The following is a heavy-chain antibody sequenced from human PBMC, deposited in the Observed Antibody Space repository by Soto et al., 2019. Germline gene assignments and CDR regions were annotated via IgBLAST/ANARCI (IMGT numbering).Heavy chain of an antibody. V-gene: IGHV3-23*01. Sequence: GGSLRLSCAVSGFTFNSNDMTWVRQAPGKGLEWVSTISSSGAFTYHADSVRGRLTISRDNSKNTLYLQMNSLRAEDTAVYYCAKNPGYYYDSTGYHFDYWGQGTLVTVSS. CDR2: ISSSGAFT. CDR3: AKNPGYYYDSTGYHFDY. J-gene: IGHJ4*02. CDR1: GFTFNSND. D-gene: IGHD3-22*01.